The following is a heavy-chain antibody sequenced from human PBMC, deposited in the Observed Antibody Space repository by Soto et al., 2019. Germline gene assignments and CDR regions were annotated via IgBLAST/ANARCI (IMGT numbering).Heavy chain of an antibody. Sequence: SLTCTVSGGSISSYYWSWIRQPAGKGLEWIGRIYTSGSTNYNPSLKSRVTMSVDTSKNQFSLKLSSVTAADTAVYYCARDKQQLGPYGMDVWGQGTTVTVSS. D-gene: IGHD6-13*01. V-gene: IGHV4-4*07. J-gene: IGHJ6*02. CDR3: ARDKQQLGPYGMDV. CDR1: GGSISSYY. CDR2: IYTSGST.